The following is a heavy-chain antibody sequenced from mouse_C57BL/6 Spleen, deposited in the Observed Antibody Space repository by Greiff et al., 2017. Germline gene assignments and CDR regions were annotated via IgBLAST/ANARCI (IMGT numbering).Heavy chain of an antibody. D-gene: IGHD1-1*01. CDR3: ARAPYYGSSSYAMDY. V-gene: IGHV1-82*01. CDR2: IYPGDGDT. J-gene: IGHJ4*01. Sequence: VQLQESGPELVKPGASVKISCKASGYAFSSSWMNWVKQRPGKGLEWIGRIYPGDGDTNYNGKFKGKATLTADKSSSTAYMQLSSLTSEDSAVYFCARAPYYGSSSYAMDYWGQGTSVTVSS. CDR1: GYAFSSSW.